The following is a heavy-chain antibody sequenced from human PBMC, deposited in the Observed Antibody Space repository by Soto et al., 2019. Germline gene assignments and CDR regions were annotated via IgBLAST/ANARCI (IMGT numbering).Heavy chain of an antibody. CDR1: GFTFSSYA. Sequence: EVQLLESGGGLVQPGGSLRLSCAASGFTFSSYAMSWVRQAPGKGLEWVSAISGSGGSTYYADSVKGRFTISRDNSKNTLYLQMNSLRAEDTAVYYCAQVRLGELSLYRYWGQGTLVTVSS. CDR3: AQVRLGELSLYRY. J-gene: IGHJ4*02. V-gene: IGHV3-23*01. CDR2: ISGSGGST. D-gene: IGHD3-16*02.